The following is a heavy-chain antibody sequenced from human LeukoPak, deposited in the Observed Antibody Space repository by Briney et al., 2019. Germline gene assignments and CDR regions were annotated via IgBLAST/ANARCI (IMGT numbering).Heavy chain of an antibody. CDR2: IYYSGGT. J-gene: IGHJ4*02. D-gene: IGHD1-26*01. V-gene: IGHV4-59*01. Sequence: SETLSLTCTVSGGSISSYYWSWIRQPPGKGLEWIGYIYYSGGTNYNPSLKSRVTISVDTSKNQFSLKLSSVTAAGTAVYYCAGSRDKKYYFDYWGQGTLVTVSS. CDR3: AGSRDKKYYFDY. CDR1: GGSISSYY.